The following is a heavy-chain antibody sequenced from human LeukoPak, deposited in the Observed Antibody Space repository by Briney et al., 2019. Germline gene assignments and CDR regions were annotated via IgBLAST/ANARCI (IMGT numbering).Heavy chain of an antibody. CDR2: IYPGDSDT. Sequence: GESLKISCKGSGYSFTSYWIGWVRQMPGKGLEWMGIIYPGDSDTRYSPSFQGQVTISADKSISTAYLQWSSLKASDTAMYYCARQETYYYDSSGYADAFDIWGQGTVVTVSS. CDR1: GYSFTSYW. D-gene: IGHD3-22*01. CDR3: ARQETYYYDSSGYADAFDI. V-gene: IGHV5-51*01. J-gene: IGHJ3*02.